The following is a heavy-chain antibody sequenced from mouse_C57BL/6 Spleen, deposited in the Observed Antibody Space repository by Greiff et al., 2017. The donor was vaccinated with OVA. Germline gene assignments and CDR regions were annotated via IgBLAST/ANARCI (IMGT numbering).Heavy chain of an antibody. J-gene: IGHJ2*01. D-gene: IGHD3-2*02. CDR3: ARMNSSGFFDY. CDR1: GYAFSSYW. Sequence: VQLQQSGAELVKPGASVKISCKASGYAFSSYWMNWVKQRPGKGLEWIGQIYPGDGDTNYNGKFKGKATLTADKSSSTAYMQLSSLTSEDSAVYFCARMNSSGFFDYWGQGTTRTVSS. V-gene: IGHV1-80*01. CDR2: IYPGDGDT.